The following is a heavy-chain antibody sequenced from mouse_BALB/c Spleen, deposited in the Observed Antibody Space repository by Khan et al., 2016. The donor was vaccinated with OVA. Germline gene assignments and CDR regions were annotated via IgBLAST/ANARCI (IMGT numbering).Heavy chain of an antibody. CDR3: GGGGGGDRVLY. D-gene: IGHD3-2*01. J-gene: IGHJ3*01. CDR1: GYTFTDFT. CDR2: ISTYYGDA. V-gene: IGHV1S137*01. Sequence: VQLQQSGAELVRPGVSVKISCKGSGYTFTDFTMHWVKQSHAMSLEWIGVISTYYGDADYSQKFKGKATMTVDKSSNTAYMDLARLTSEDSAIYYRGGGGGGDRVLYWGQGTLGTVSA.